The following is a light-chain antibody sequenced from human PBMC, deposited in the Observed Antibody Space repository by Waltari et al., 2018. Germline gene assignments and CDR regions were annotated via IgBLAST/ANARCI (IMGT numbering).Light chain of an antibody. CDR1: QTIDNY. Sequence: EIQMTQSPSTLSASVGDRVTITCRASQTIDNYLAWYQQKPGEAPKVMIYDASTLETGVPSRFSGSGFGTDFSLTISSLQPDDFATYWCQQYNIYSPQAFGQGTKVEVK. V-gene: IGKV1-5*01. CDR2: DAS. J-gene: IGKJ1*01. CDR3: QQYNIYSPQA.